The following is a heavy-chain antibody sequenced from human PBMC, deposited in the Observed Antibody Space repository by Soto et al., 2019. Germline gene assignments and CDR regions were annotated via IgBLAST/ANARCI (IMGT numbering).Heavy chain of an antibody. D-gene: IGHD4-17*01. CDR3: ARVGIYGEYTVDY. V-gene: IGHV4-31*03. CDR2: IYYSGST. CDR1: GGSISSGGYY. Sequence: SETLSLTCTVSGGSISSGGYYWSWIRQHPGKGLEWIGYIYYSGSTYYNPSLKSRVTISVDTSKNQFSLKLSSVTAADTAVYYCARVGIYGEYTVDYWGQGTLVTVSS. J-gene: IGHJ4*02.